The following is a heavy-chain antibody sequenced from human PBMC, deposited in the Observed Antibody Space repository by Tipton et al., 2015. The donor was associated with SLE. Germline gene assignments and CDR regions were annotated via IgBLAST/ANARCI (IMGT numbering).Heavy chain of an antibody. CDR3: AGPYGDYGYFHH. V-gene: IGHV4-59*01. CDR1: GDSTRSYY. D-gene: IGHD4-17*01. CDR2: IFDSGTT. J-gene: IGHJ1*01. Sequence: GLVKPSETLSLTCTVSGDSTRSYYWSWIRRPPGKGLEWIGYIFDSGTTNYNPSFESRVSMSVDTSKNQISLRLSSVTAADTAVYFCAGPYGDYGYFHHWGQGTLVTVSS.